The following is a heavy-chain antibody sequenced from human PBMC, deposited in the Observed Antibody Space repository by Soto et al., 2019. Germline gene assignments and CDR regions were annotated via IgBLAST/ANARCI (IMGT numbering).Heavy chain of an antibody. Sequence: PAETLSLSCTVSGGSISSYYWSWIRQPPGKGLEWIGYIYYSGSTNYNPSLKSRVTISVDTSKNQFSLKLSSVTAADTAVYYCARDQLLWGNYYYGMDVWGQGTTVTVSS. CDR3: ARDQLLWGNYYYGMDV. D-gene: IGHD2-2*01. CDR2: IYYSGST. V-gene: IGHV4-59*01. J-gene: IGHJ6*02. CDR1: GGSISSYY.